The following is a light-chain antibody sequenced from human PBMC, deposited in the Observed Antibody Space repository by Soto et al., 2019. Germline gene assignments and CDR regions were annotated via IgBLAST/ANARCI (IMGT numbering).Light chain of an antibody. CDR3: QQYNNWPPWT. Sequence: EIVMTQSPATLSVSPGERATLSCRASQSVSSNLAWYQQKPGQAPRLLIYGASTRATGIPARFSGSGSGTEFTLTISSLQSEYFAFYYCQQYNNWPPWTFGQGTKVEIK. J-gene: IGKJ1*01. V-gene: IGKV3-15*01. CDR2: GAS. CDR1: QSVSSN.